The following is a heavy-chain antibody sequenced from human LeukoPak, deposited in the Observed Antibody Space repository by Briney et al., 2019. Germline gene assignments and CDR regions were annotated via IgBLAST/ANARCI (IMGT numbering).Heavy chain of an antibody. CDR3: AKASSSITMIVVVITPYFDY. CDR1: GFTFSSYA. Sequence: PGGSPRLSCAASGFTFSSYAMSWVRQAPGKGLEWVSAISGSGGSTYYADSVKGRFTISRDNSKNTLYLQMNSLRAEDTAVYYCAKASSSITMIVVVITPYFDYWGQGTLVTVSS. V-gene: IGHV3-23*01. D-gene: IGHD3-22*01. J-gene: IGHJ4*02. CDR2: ISGSGGST.